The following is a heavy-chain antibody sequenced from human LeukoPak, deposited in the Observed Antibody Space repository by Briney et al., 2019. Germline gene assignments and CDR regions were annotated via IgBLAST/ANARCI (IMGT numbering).Heavy chain of an antibody. CDR1: GFTFSSYS. CDR2: ISSSSSTI. V-gene: IGHV3-48*01. CDR3: ARDREYYYDSSGYSLLSGFDY. D-gene: IGHD3-22*01. Sequence: GGSLRLSCAASGFTFSSYSMNWVRQAPGKGLEWVSYISSSSSTIYYADSVKGRFTISRDNSKNTLYLQMNSQRAEDTAVYYCARDREYYYDSSGYSLLSGFDYWGQGTLVTVSS. J-gene: IGHJ4*02.